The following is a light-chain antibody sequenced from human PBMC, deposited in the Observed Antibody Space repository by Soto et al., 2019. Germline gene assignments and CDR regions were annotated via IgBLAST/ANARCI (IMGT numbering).Light chain of an antibody. J-gene: IGLJ3*02. Sequence: QSALTQPASVSGSPGQSITISCSGTSSDVGGYNFVSWYQQHPGKAPKLMIYDVSHRPSGVSDRFSGSKSGNTASLTISGLQAEDEADYYCSSYSPTPATPRVFGGGTKLTVL. V-gene: IGLV2-14*03. CDR3: SSYSPTPATPRV. CDR2: DVS. CDR1: SSDVGGYNF.